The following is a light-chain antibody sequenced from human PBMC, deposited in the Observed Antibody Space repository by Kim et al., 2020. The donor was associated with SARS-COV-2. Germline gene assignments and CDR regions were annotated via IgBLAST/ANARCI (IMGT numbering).Light chain of an antibody. CDR2: RNN. CDR1: SSNIESNY. Sequence: QPITISCSGSSSNIESNYVYWYQQLPGTAPNLLIYRNNQRPSGVPDRFSGSKSGTSASLAISGLRSEDEADYYCAAWDDSLSGLVVFGGGTQLTV. V-gene: IGLV1-47*01. J-gene: IGLJ2*01. CDR3: AAWDDSLSGLVV.